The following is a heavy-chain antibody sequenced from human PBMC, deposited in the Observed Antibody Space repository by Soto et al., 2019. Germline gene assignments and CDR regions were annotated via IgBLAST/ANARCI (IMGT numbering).Heavy chain of an antibody. V-gene: IGHV1-18*01. CDR2: ISAYSGDT. J-gene: IGHJ6*04. CDR1: GYTFTNYA. Sequence: VQLLQSGGEVRKPGASVKVSCKTSGYTFTNYAINWVRQAPGQGLQWMGWISAYSGDTKYAQRFQDRLTVNTDPSTTAASMELRSLRSADTAVYYCARDGRAFSIFGETMDVWGEGTTVTVSS. CDR3: ARDGRAFSIFGETMDV. D-gene: IGHD3-3*01.